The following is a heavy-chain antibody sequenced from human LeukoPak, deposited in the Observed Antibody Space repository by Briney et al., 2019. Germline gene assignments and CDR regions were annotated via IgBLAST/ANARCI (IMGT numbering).Heavy chain of an antibody. CDR2: INTNTGNP. Sequence: ASVKVSCKASGYTFTSYAMNWVRQAPGQGLEWMGWINTNTGNPTYAQGFTGRFVFSLDTSVSTAYLQICSLKAEDTAVYYCVRDRVAFKIAAAGKNWFDPWGQGTLVTVSS. CDR1: GYTFTSYA. J-gene: IGHJ5*02. CDR3: VRDRVAFKIAAAGKNWFDP. D-gene: IGHD6-13*01. V-gene: IGHV7-4-1*01.